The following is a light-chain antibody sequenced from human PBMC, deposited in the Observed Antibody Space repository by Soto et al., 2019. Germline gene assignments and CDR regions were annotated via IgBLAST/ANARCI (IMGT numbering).Light chain of an antibody. V-gene: IGKV3-11*01. CDR3: QQRSNWPPIT. J-gene: IGKJ5*01. CDR2: DAS. Sequence: TQSPATLSVSPGERATLSCRASQSVSSNLAWYQQKPGQAPRLLIYDASNRATGIPARFSGSGSGTDFTLTISSLEPEDFAVYYCQQRSNWPPITFGQGTRLEIK. CDR1: QSVSSN.